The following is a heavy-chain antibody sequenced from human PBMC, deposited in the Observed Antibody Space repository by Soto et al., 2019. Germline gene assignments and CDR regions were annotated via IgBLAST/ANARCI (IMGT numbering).Heavy chain of an antibody. J-gene: IGHJ4*02. Sequence: QVQLVQSGGEVKKPGASVKVSCKAYGYTFTGYGVSWVRPAPGQGLEWMGWISAYNGNTDYAQKLPGRVTMSTDATKRTAYMELTSLRSDDTAVYYCASDKSGAVTSPGDYCVQGTLVTVSS. V-gene: IGHV1-18*01. D-gene: IGHD2-8*02. CDR3: ASDKSGAVTSPGDY. CDR2: ISAYNGNT. CDR1: GYTFTGYG.